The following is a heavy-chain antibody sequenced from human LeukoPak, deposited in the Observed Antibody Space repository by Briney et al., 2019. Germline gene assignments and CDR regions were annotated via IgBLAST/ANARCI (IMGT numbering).Heavy chain of an antibody. Sequence: GGSLRLSCAVSGFTFSSYAMSWVRQAPGKGLEWVSGISGSGGSTYYADSVKGRFTISRDNPKNTLYLQMNSLRAEDTAVYYCANGGAVAGDYWGQGTLVTVSS. CDR1: GFTFSSYA. D-gene: IGHD6-19*01. CDR3: ANGGAVAGDY. CDR2: ISGSGGST. J-gene: IGHJ4*02. V-gene: IGHV3-23*01.